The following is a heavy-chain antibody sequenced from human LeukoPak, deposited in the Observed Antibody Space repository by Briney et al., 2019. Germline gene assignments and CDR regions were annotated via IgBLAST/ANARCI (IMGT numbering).Heavy chain of an antibody. D-gene: IGHD3-3*01. J-gene: IGHJ4*02. CDR1: GYTFTGYY. Sequence: ASVKVSRKASGYTFTGYYMHWVRQAPGQGLEWMGWINPNSGGTNYAQKFQGRVTMTRDTSISTAYMELSRLRSDDTAVYYCARVGYYDFWSGYYRENYFDYWGQGTLVTVSS. V-gene: IGHV1-2*02. CDR3: ARVGYYDFWSGYYRENYFDY. CDR2: INPNSGGT.